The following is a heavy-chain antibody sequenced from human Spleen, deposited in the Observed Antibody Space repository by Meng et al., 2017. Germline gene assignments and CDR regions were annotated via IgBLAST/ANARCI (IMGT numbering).Heavy chain of an antibody. Sequence: GESLKISCAASGFSVSHNYMSWVRQAPGKGLEWVSSISSSSSYIYYADSVKGRFTISRDNAKNSLYLQMNSLRAEDTAVYYCARDPAEWELQTGWDYYYYYGMDVWGQGTTVTVSS. CDR2: ISSSSSYI. CDR1: GFSVSHNY. D-gene: IGHD1-26*01. CDR3: ARDPAEWELQTGWDYYYYYGMDV. V-gene: IGHV3-21*01. J-gene: IGHJ6*02.